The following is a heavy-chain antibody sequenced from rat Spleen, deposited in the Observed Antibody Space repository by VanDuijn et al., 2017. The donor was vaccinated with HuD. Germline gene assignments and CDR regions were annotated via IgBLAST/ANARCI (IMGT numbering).Heavy chain of an antibody. CDR3: ARDYGYNLYVMDV. J-gene: IGHJ4*01. CDR2: INTGSGNS. CDR1: GYTFTSYF. D-gene: IGHD1-9*01. V-gene: IGHV1-43*01. Sequence: QVQLQQSGAELAKPGSSVKISCKASGYTFTSYFISWIKQTTGQGLEYIGYINTGSGNSNYNEKFKGKATLTIDRSSSTAFMQLSSLTPDDSAVYYCARDYGYNLYVMDVWGQGASVTVSS.